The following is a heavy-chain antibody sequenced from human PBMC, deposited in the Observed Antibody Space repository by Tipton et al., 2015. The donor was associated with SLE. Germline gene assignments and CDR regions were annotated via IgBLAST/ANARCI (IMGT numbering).Heavy chain of an antibody. V-gene: IGHV1-69*05. Sequence: QLVQSGAEVKKPGSSVKVSCKASGGTFSSYAISWVRQAPGQGLEWMGGIIPIFGTANYAQKFQGRVTITTDESTSTAYMELSSLRSEDTAVYYCARGGGVAARRRAYYYYYMDVWGKGTTVTVSS. J-gene: IGHJ6*03. CDR1: GGTFSSYA. CDR2: IIPIFGTA. CDR3: ARGGGVAARRRAYYYYYMDV. D-gene: IGHD6-6*01.